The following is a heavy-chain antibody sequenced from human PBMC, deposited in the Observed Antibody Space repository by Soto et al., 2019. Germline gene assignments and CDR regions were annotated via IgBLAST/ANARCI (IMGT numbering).Heavy chain of an antibody. Sequence: QVQLQQWGAGLLKPSETLSLTCAVYGGSFSGYLWSWIRQPPGKGLEWIGEINHSGSTNYNPSLASRVTISVDTSKNQFSRKLSSVTAADTAVYYCASRYSSGFYGMDVWGQGTTVTVSS. CDR2: INHSGST. V-gene: IGHV4-34*01. CDR1: GGSFSGYL. D-gene: IGHD6-19*01. CDR3: ASRYSSGFYGMDV. J-gene: IGHJ6*02.